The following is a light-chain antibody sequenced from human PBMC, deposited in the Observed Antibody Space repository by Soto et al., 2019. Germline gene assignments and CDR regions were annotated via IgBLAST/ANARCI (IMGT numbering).Light chain of an antibody. CDR3: QQYYSYPWT. CDR1: QNINSW. J-gene: IGKJ1*01. CDR2: KAS. Sequence: DIQMTQSPSTLSASVGDRVIITCRASQNINSWLAWYQQRPGKAPKLLIYKASSLQTGVPSRFSGSGSGTEFTLTISSLQPDDFETYYCQQYYSYPWTFGQRTKVDI. V-gene: IGKV1-5*03.